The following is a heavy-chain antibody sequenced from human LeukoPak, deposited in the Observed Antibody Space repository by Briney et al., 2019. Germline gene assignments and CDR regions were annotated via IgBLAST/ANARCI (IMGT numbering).Heavy chain of an antibody. D-gene: IGHD2-2*01. Sequence: SETLSLTCTVSGGSISSSSYYWGWIRQPPGKGLEWIGSIYYSGSTYYNPSLKSRVTISVDTSKNQFSLKLSSVTAADTAVYYCARHLDIVVVPDYWGQGTLVTVSS. CDR1: GGSISSSSYY. CDR2: IYYSGST. V-gene: IGHV4-39*01. J-gene: IGHJ4*02. CDR3: ARHLDIVVVPDY.